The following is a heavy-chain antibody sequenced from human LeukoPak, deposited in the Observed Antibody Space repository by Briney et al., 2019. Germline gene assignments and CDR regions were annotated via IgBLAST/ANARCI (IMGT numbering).Heavy chain of an antibody. J-gene: IGHJ3*02. CDR3: ARDPYYDILTGYLIRGTFDI. CDR1: GYSISSGYY. D-gene: IGHD3-9*01. Sequence: SETLSLTCTVSGYSISSGYYWGWIRQPPGKGLEWIGSIYHSGSTYYNPSLKSRVTMSVDTSKNQSSLKLNSVTAADTAVYYCARDPYYDILTGYLIRGTFDIWGLGTMVTVSS. CDR2: IYHSGST. V-gene: IGHV4-38-2*02.